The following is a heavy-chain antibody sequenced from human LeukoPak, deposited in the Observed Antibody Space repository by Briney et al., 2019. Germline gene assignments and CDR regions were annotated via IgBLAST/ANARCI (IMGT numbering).Heavy chain of an antibody. V-gene: IGHV4-59*01. CDR2: IYYSGST. D-gene: IGHD3-10*01. CDR1: GGSISSYY. CDR3: ARHYGSGTYPLDY. Sequence: SETLSLTCTVSGGSISSYYWSWIRQPPGKGLEWIGYIYYSGSTNYNPSLKSRVTISVDTSKNQFSLKLISVTAADTAVYFCARHYGSGTYPLDYWGQGILVTVSS. J-gene: IGHJ4*02.